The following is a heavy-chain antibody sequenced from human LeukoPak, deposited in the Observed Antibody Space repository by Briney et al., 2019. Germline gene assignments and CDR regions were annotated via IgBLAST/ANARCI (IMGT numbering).Heavy chain of an antibody. Sequence: GGSLRLSCAASGFTFSSYGMHWVRQAPGKGLEWVAGIWYEGSNKYYADSVKGRFTISRDNSKNTLYLQMNSLRAEDTAVYYCAKELAVAGTGVFDYWGQGTLVTVSS. V-gene: IGHV3-33*06. CDR3: AKELAVAGTGVFDY. J-gene: IGHJ4*02. CDR1: GFTFSSYG. D-gene: IGHD6-19*01. CDR2: IWYEGSNK.